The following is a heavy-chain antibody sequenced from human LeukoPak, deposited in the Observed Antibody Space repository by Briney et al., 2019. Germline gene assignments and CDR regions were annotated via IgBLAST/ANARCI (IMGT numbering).Heavy chain of an antibody. CDR2: IKQDGSEK. V-gene: IGHV3-7*01. D-gene: IGHD3-10*01. J-gene: IGHJ6*03. CDR3: ARLVLLWFGEYYMDV. CDR1: GFTFSSYW. Sequence: GGSLRLSCAASGFTFSSYWMSWVRQAPGKGLEWVANIKQDGSEKYYVDSVKGRFTISRDNAKNSLYLQMNSLRAEDTAVYYCARLVLLWFGEYYMDVWGKGTTVTVSS.